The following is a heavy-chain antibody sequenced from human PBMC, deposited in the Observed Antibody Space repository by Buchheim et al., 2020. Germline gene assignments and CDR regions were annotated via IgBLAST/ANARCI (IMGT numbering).Heavy chain of an antibody. CDR3: AKKRGRNLVVVITTSVFDY. Sequence: EVQLLESGGGLVQPGGSLRLSCAASGFTFSSYAMSWVRQAPGKGLEWVSAISGSGGSTYYADSVKGRFTISRDNFKNTLYLQMNSLRAEDTAVYYCAKKRGRNLVVVITTSVFDYWGQGTL. CDR2: ISGSGGST. J-gene: IGHJ4*02. D-gene: IGHD3-22*01. CDR1: GFTFSSYA. V-gene: IGHV3-23*01.